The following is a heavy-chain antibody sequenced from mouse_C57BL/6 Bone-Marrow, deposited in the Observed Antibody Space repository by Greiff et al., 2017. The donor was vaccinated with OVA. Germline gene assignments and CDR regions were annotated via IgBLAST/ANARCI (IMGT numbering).Heavy chain of an antibody. D-gene: IGHD1-1*01. CDR3: ARSIYYYGSSYCLYFDV. Sequence: VKLQQPGAELVKPGASVKLSCKASGYTFTSYWMNWVKQRPGQGLEWIGMIHPNSGSTNYNEKFKGKATLTVDKSSSTAYMQLSSLTSEDSAVYYCARSIYYYGSSYCLYFDVWGTGTTVTVSS. CDR1: GYTFTSYW. J-gene: IGHJ1*03. V-gene: IGHV1-64*01. CDR2: IHPNSGST.